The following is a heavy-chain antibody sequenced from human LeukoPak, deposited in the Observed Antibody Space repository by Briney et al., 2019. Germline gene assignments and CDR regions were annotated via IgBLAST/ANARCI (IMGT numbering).Heavy chain of an antibody. D-gene: IGHD3-10*01. CDR2: IIPIFGTA. J-gene: IGHJ5*02. Sequence: SVKVSCKASGGTFSSYAISWVRQAPGQGLEWMGGIIPIFGTANYAQKFQGRVTITTDESTSTAYMELSSLRSEDTAVYYCARDLPDGSGRPRWFDPWGQGTLVTISS. V-gene: IGHV1-69*05. CDR1: GGTFSSYA. CDR3: ARDLPDGSGRPRWFDP.